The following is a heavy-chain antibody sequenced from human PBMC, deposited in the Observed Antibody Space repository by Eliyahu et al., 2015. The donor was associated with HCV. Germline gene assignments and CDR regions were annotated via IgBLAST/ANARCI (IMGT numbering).Heavy chain of an antibody. Sequence: EVQLLESGGGLVQPGGSLRLSCXASGFIFSXXXMSWVRQAPGMGLEWVXGVGGSGERTYYAGSVKGRFTVSRDNSKNTLYLQLNSLRAEDTAIYYCAKEPRDCTGGSCPSGGGYYFDYWGQGTLVTVSS. D-gene: IGHD2-15*01. CDR2: VGGSGERT. J-gene: IGHJ4*02. CDR3: AKEPRDCTGGSCPSGGGYYFDY. CDR1: GFIFSXXX. V-gene: IGHV3-23*01.